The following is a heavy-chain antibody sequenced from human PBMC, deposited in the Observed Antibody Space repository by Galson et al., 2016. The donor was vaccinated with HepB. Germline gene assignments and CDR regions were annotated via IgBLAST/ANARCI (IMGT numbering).Heavy chain of an antibody. J-gene: IGHJ4*02. CDR1: GGSIRSNYY. D-gene: IGHD1-7*01. CDR2: IHYGGTT. V-gene: IGHV4-39*01. CDR3: ATHKTGPTGSPFDY. Sequence: SETLSLTCTVSGGSIRSNYYWGWIRQPPGQGLEWIGSIHYGGTTQYNPSLKSRVTMTVDTSKNQFFLNLGSVTAADTAFYYCATHKTGPTGSPFDYWGQGALVTVSS.